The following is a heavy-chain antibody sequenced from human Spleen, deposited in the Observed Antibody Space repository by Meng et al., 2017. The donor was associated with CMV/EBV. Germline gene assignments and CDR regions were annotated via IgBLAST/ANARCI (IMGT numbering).Heavy chain of an antibody. Sequence: GESLKISCAASGFTFSSYEMNWVRQAPGKGLEWVSSISSSSSYIYYADSVKGRFTISRDNAKNSLYLQMNSLRAEDTAVYYCASLGGSYNADYWGQGTLVTVSS. CDR2: ISSSSSYI. J-gene: IGHJ4*02. CDR3: ASLGGSYNADY. CDR1: GFTFSSYE. D-gene: IGHD1-26*01. V-gene: IGHV3-21*01.